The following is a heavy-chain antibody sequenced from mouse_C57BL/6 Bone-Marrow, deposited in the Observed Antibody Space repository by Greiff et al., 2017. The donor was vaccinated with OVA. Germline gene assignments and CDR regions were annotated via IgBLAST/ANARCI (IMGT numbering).Heavy chain of an antibody. CDR1: GYTFTDYE. D-gene: IGHD1-1*01. CDR3: TVLLRFYYFDY. CDR2: IDPETGGT. J-gene: IGHJ2*01. V-gene: IGHV1-15*01. Sequence: QVQLQQSGAELVRPGASVTLSCKASGYTFTDYEMHWVKQTPVHGLEWIGAIDPETGGTAYNQKFKGKAILTADKSSSTAYMELRSLTSEDSAVYYCTVLLRFYYFDYWGQGTILTVSS.